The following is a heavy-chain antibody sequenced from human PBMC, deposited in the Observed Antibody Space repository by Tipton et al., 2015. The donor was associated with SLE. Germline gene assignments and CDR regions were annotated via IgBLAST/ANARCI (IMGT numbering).Heavy chain of an antibody. Sequence: TLSLTCTVSGVSISDHYWTGIRQPPGKGLEWLAYGFYSGSSNFNRAHYNPSLMGRVTISVDTSKNQFSLNLTSVASAATDVYYCATYFYDATSYHSVDDWGQGALVTVSS. V-gene: IGHV4-59*11. D-gene: IGHD3-22*01. CDR3: ATYFYDATSYHSVDD. CDR1: GVSISDHY. CDR2: GFYSGSS. J-gene: IGHJ4*02.